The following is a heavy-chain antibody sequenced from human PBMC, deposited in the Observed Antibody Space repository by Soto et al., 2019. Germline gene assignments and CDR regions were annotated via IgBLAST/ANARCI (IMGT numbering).Heavy chain of an antibody. CDR3: AKDNGGWGIFDY. CDR1: GFTFSSYA. Sequence: EVQLLESGRGLVQPGGSLRLSCAASGFTFSSYAMSWVRQAPGKGLEWVSAISGSGGSTYYADSVKGRFTISRDNSKNTLYLQMNSLRAEDTAVYYCAKDNGGWGIFDYWGQGTLVTVSS. D-gene: IGHD3-16*01. J-gene: IGHJ4*02. V-gene: IGHV3-23*01. CDR2: ISGSGGST.